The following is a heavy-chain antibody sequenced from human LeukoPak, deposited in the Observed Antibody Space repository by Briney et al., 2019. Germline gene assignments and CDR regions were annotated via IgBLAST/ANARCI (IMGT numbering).Heavy chain of an antibody. CDR1: GFTFSNYG. J-gene: IGHJ4*02. D-gene: IGHD1-26*01. Sequence: GGSLRLSCAASGFTFSNYGMNWVRQAPGKGLEWASAISGSGGSTYYADSVKGRFTISRDNSKNTLYLQMNSLRAEDTAVYYCARGQWEDTRRYLRGYYFDYWGQGTLVTVSS. V-gene: IGHV3-23*01. CDR2: ISGSGGST. CDR3: ARGQWEDTRRYLRGYYFDY.